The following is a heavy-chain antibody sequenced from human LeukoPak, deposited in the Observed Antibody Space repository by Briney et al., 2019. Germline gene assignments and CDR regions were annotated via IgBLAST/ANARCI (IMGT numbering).Heavy chain of an antibody. CDR2: IYSGGFT. CDR3: AREGMGYFDS. J-gene: IGHJ4*02. D-gene: IGHD5-24*01. V-gene: IGHV3-66*01. CDR1: GFNITSNY. Sequence: GGSLRLSCAAPGFNITSNYMNWVRQAPGKGLEWVAIIYSGGFTYYRDSVKGRFTIYRDNSKNTVYLQMNSLRVEDTAVYYCAREGMGYFDSWGQGTLVTVSS.